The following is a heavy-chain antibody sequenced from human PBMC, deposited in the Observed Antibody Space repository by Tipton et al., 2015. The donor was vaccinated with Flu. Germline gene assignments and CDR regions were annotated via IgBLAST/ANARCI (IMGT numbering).Heavy chain of an antibody. CDR2: ICHSGST. CDR3: ARVGAVTMVRGLAFDAFDI. J-gene: IGHJ3*02. V-gene: IGHV4-39*07. Sequence: TLSLTCTVSGGSISSSSYYWGWIRQPPGKGLEWIGNICHSGSTNYNPSLKSRVTISLDKSKNQFSLNLSSVTAADTAVYYCARVGAVTMVRGLAFDAFDIWGLGTMVAVSS. CDR1: GGSISSSSYY. D-gene: IGHD3-10*01.